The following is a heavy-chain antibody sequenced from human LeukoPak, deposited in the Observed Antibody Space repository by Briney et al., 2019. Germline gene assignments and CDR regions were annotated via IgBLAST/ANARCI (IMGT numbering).Heavy chain of an antibody. CDR1: GYTFTSYD. D-gene: IGHD2-15*01. CDR2: MNPNSGNT. J-gene: IGHJ6*03. V-gene: IGHV1-8*03. CDR3: ARGGYSYYYYYMDV. Sequence: GASVKVSCKASGYTFTSYDINWVRQATGQGLEWMGWMNPNSGNTGYAQKFQGRVTITRNTSISTAYMELSSLRSEDTAVYYCARGGYSYYYYYMDVWGKGTTVTISS.